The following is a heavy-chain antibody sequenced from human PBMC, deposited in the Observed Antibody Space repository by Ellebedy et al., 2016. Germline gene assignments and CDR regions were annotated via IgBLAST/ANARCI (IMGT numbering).Heavy chain of an antibody. Sequence: ASVKVSCKAPGDTFTTYVMHWVRQAPGQRLQWMGWITAGNGNPKYSQRFQGRVTITRDTSASTAYMELSGLRSEDTAVYYCATEVIAAAAIQPNFDYWGQGTLVTVSS. CDR1: GDTFTTYV. CDR3: ATEVIAAAAIQPNFDY. D-gene: IGHD2-2*02. CDR2: ITAGNGNP. J-gene: IGHJ4*02. V-gene: IGHV1-3*01.